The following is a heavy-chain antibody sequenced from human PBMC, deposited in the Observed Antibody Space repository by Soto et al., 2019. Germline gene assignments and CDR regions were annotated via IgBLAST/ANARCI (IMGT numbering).Heavy chain of an antibody. CDR3: ARSNYGDYVYFDY. J-gene: IGHJ4*02. CDR2: IYYSGNT. Sequence: QVQLQESGPGLVKPSQTLSLTCTVSGGSISTGAYYWNWIRQHPGKGLEWIGYIYYSGNTYYKPSLKRRVSISVDTSKNPFSLKLSSVTAAATGVYYCARSNYGDYVYFDYWGQGTLVTVSS. V-gene: IGHV4-31*03. D-gene: IGHD4-17*01. CDR1: GGSISTGAYY.